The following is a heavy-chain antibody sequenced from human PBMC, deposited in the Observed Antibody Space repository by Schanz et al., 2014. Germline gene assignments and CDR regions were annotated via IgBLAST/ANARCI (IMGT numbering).Heavy chain of an antibody. J-gene: IGHJ4*02. CDR1: GFTFRDYY. CDR3: ARRASCSRIGCPCDS. CDR2: ISSGSSYA. Sequence: VQLLDSGGGLVQPGGSLRLSCAASGFTFRDYYMSWIRQAPGKGLEWVSDISSGSSYANYADSVKGRFTISRDNAKNSLYLQMNSLKTEDTAMYYCARRASCSRIGCPCDSWGQGTLVTVSS. D-gene: IGHD2-2*01. V-gene: IGHV3-11*03.